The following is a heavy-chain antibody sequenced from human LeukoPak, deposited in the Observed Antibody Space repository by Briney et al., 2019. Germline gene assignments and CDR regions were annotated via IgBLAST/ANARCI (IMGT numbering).Heavy chain of an antibody. D-gene: IGHD3-10*01. V-gene: IGHV3-21*01. CDR1: GFTFSSYS. Sequence: GGSLRLSCAASGFTFSSYSMNWVRQAPGKGLEWVSSISSSSSYIYYADSVKGRFTISRDNAKNSLYLQMNSLRAEDTAVYYCARGITMVRGVIGHYYYYYMDVWGKGTTVTIPS. CDR2: ISSSSSYI. J-gene: IGHJ6*03. CDR3: ARGITMVRGVIGHYYYYYMDV.